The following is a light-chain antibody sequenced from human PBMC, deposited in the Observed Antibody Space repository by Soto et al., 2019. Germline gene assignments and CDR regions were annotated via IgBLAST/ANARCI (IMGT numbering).Light chain of an antibody. CDR3: QSYGTGLTGLYV. J-gene: IGLJ1*01. CDR1: SSNIGAGQD. V-gene: IGLV1-40*01. CDR2: GDS. Sequence: QSALTQPPSVSGAPGQRVTISCIGSSSNIGAGQDVHWYQHLPGTAPKLLIYGDSNRPSGVPARFSVSKSGASASLTITGLRAEDEGDYFCQSYGTGLTGLYVFGTGTKLTVL.